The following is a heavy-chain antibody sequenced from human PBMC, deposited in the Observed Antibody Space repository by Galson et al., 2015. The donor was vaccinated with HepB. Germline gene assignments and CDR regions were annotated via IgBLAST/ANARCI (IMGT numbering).Heavy chain of an antibody. CDR1: GFTFDDYA. J-gene: IGHJ4*02. V-gene: IGHV3-9*01. Sequence: SLRLSCAASGFTFDDYAMHWVRQAPGKGLEWVSGISWNGGSIVYADSVKGRFTISRDNAKNSLYLQMNSLRTEDTALYYCAKDRGRYCTNGVCYTSFDYWGQGTLVTVSS. D-gene: IGHD2-8*01. CDR3: AKDRGRYCTNGVCYTSFDY. CDR2: ISWNGGSI.